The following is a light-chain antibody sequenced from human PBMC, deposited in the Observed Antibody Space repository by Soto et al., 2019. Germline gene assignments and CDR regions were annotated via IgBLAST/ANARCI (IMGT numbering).Light chain of an antibody. CDR2: GAS. V-gene: IGKV3-15*01. Sequence: EIVMTQSPVTLSVSPGETANLSCRASQTVTSNLAWYQQKPGRSPRLLLSGASTRATGIPARFSGSGSGTEFTLTISRLQSEDLAVYYCQQHNDWPRTFGQGTKVDIK. J-gene: IGKJ1*01. CDR3: QQHNDWPRT. CDR1: QTVTSN.